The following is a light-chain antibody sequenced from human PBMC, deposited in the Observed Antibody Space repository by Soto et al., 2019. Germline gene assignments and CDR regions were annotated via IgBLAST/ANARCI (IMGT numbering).Light chain of an antibody. CDR1: ISDVGNYKF. CDR3: CSSAGTFTWV. Sequence: QSALTQPASVSGSPGQSITLSCTGSISDVGNYKFVSWYQQQPDKAPKLMIYEGNKRPSGVSDRFSGSQSGNTASLTISGLQAEDEADYYCCSSAGTFTWVFGGGTKLTVL. J-gene: IGLJ3*02. V-gene: IGLV2-23*01. CDR2: EGN.